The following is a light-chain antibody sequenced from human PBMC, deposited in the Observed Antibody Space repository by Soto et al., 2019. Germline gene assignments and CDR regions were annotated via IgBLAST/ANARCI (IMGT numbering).Light chain of an antibody. CDR1: QSVTSSH. V-gene: IGKV3-11*01. Sequence: EIVLTQSPGTLSLSPGERATLSCRASQSVTSSHLAWYQQKPGQAPRLLIYDASNRATGIPARFSGSGSGTDFTLTISSLEPEDFAVYYCHQRSNWPLTFGGGTKVDIK. CDR2: DAS. J-gene: IGKJ4*01. CDR3: HQRSNWPLT.